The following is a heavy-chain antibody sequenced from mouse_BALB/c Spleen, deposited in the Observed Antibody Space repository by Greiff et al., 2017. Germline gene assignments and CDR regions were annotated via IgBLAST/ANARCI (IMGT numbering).Heavy chain of an antibody. Sequence: QVHVKQSGAELAKPGASVKMSCKASGYTFTSYWMHWVKQRPGQGLEWIGYINPSTGYTEYNQKFKDKATLTADKSSSTAYMQLSSLTSEDSAVYYCARDDGYYYAMDYWGQGTSVTVSS. CDR3: ARDDGYYYAMDY. CDR1: GYTFTSYW. J-gene: IGHJ4*01. CDR2: INPSTGYT. V-gene: IGHV1-7*01. D-gene: IGHD2-3*01.